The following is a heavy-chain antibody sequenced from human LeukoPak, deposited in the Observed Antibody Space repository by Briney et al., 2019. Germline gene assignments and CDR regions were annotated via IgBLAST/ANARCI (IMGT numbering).Heavy chain of an antibody. CDR2: TYYRSKWYN. Sequence: SQTLSLTCAISGDSVSSNSASWNWIRQSPSRGLEWLGRTYYRSKWYNDYAVSVKSRITINPDTSKNQFSLQLNSVTPEDTAVYYCAREGLYYYDSSGYYFDYWGQGTLVTVSS. J-gene: IGHJ4*02. CDR3: AREGLYYYDSSGYYFDY. V-gene: IGHV6-1*01. D-gene: IGHD3-22*01. CDR1: GDSVSSNSAS.